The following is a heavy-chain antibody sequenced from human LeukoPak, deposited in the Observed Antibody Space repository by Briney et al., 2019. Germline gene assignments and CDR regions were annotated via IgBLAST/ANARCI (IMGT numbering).Heavy chain of an antibody. J-gene: IGHJ4*02. CDR3: AGGQYKWFGQRPSNYFDY. Sequence: SETLSLTCAVYGGSFSGYYWSWIRQPPGKGLEWIGEINHSGSTNYNPSLKSRVTISVDTSKNQFSLKLSSVTAADTAVYYCAGGQYKWFGQRPSNYFDYWGQGTLVTVSS. D-gene: IGHD3-10*01. V-gene: IGHV4-34*01. CDR2: INHSGST. CDR1: GGSFSGYY.